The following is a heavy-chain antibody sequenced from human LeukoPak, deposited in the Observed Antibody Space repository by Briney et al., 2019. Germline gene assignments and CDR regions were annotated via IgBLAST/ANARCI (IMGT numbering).Heavy chain of an antibody. V-gene: IGHV4-61*02. D-gene: IGHD3-9*01. CDR2: IYTSGST. Sequence: SQTLSLTCTVSGGSISSGSYYWSWIRQPAGKGLEWIGRIYTSGSTNYNPSLKSRVTISVDTSKNQFSLKLSSVTAADTAVYYCARETEEASDYDILTGYYKSWFDPWGQGTLVTVSS. J-gene: IGHJ5*02. CDR1: GGSISSGSYY. CDR3: ARETEEASDYDILTGYYKSWFDP.